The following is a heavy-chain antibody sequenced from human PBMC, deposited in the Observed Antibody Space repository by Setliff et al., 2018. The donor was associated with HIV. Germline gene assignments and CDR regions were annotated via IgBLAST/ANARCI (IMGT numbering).Heavy chain of an antibody. Sequence: GGSLRLSCGASGFTFTNYWMHWIRQVPGKGLVWVSRINYDRITTSYADSVQGRFTISRDNAKNSLYLQMNSLRAEDTALYYCAKDMGRWSGSRTLCDYWGQGTLVTVSS. CDR2: INYDRITT. V-gene: IGHV3-74*01. CDR1: GFTFTNYW. J-gene: IGHJ4*02. CDR3: AKDMGRWSGSRTLCDY. D-gene: IGHD1-26*01.